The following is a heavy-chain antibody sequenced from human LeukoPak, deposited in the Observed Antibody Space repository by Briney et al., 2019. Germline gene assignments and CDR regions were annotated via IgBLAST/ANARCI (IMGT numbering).Heavy chain of an antibody. D-gene: IGHD3-3*01. Sequence: GGSLRLSCAAPEFTFSSFGMHWVRQAPGKRLEWVAFIRYDGNNKYYVDSVRGRFTISRDNSKNTLYLQMNSLRAEDTAVYYCAKATDFWSGYYNPPNWFDPWGQGTLVTVSS. CDR2: IRYDGNNK. CDR1: EFTFSSFG. V-gene: IGHV3-30*02. J-gene: IGHJ5*02. CDR3: AKATDFWSGYYNPPNWFDP.